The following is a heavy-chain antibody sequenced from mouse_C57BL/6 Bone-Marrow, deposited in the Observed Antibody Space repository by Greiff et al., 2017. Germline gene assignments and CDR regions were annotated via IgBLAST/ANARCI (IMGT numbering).Heavy chain of an antibody. CDR1: GFSLTSYG. Sequence: QVQLQQSGPGLVQPSQSLSITCTVSGFSLTSYGVHWVRQSPGKGLEWLGVIWSGGSTDYNAAFISRLSISKDNSKSQVFFKMNSLQADDTAIYYCARKGAHGVDYWGQGTTLTVSS. D-gene: IGHD1-3*01. J-gene: IGHJ2*01. V-gene: IGHV2-2*01. CDR2: IWSGGST. CDR3: ARKGAHGVDY.